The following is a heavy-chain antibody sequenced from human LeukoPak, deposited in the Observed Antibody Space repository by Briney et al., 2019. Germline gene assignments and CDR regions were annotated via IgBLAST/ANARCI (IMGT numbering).Heavy chain of an antibody. CDR3: ARPDGGLDY. J-gene: IGHJ4*02. CDR1: GFTSSTYW. D-gene: IGHD3-16*01. CDR2: IKQDGGEK. V-gene: IGHV3-7*01. Sequence: GGSLRLSCAASGFTSSTYWMTWVRQAPGKGLEWVANIKQDGGEKYYVDSVKGRFTISRDNARNSLYLQMNSLRAEDTAVYYCARPDGGLDYWGQGTLVTVSS.